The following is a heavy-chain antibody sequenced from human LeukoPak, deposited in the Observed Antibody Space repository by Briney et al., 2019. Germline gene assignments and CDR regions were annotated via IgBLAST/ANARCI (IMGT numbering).Heavy chain of an antibody. CDR1: GGSISSSSYY. V-gene: IGHV4-39*07. J-gene: IGHJ5*02. CDR2: IYYSGST. Sequence: SETLSLPCTVSGGSISSSSYYWGWIRQPPGKGLEWIGSIYYSGSTYYNPPLKSRVTISIDTSKNQFSLNLSSVTAADTAVYYCARSIRGGWFDPWGQGTLVTVSS. CDR3: ARSIRGGWFDP. D-gene: IGHD3-10*01.